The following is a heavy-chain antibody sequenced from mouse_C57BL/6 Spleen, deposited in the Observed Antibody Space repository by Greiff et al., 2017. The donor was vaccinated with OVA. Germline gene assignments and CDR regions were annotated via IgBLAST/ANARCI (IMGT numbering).Heavy chain of an antibody. Sequence: QVQLQQSGAELVKPGASVKMSCKASGYTFTSYWITWVKQRPGQGLEWIGDIYPGSGSTNYNEKFKSKATLTVDTSSSTAYMQLSSLTSEDAAVYYCARRGGNIDYWGQGTTLTVSS. CDR2: IYPGSGST. V-gene: IGHV1-55*01. CDR3: ARRGGNIDY. J-gene: IGHJ2*01. D-gene: IGHD2-1*01. CDR1: GYTFTSYW.